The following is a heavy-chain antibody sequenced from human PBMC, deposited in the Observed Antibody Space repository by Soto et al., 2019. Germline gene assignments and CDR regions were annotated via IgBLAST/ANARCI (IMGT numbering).Heavy chain of an antibody. CDR1: GFTFSSYG. J-gene: IGHJ6*02. CDR3: AKEGCISTSCPQTHGMDV. CDR2: ISYDGSNK. D-gene: IGHD2-2*01. Sequence: QVQLVESGGGVVQPGRSLRLSCAASGFTFSSYGMHWVRQAPGKGLEWVAVISYDGSNKYYADSVKGRFTISRDNSKKTLYLQMNSLRAEDTAVYYCAKEGCISTSCPQTHGMDVWGQGTTVTVSS. V-gene: IGHV3-30*18.